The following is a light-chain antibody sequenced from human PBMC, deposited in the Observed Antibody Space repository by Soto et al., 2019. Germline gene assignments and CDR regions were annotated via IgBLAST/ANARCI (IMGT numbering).Light chain of an antibody. J-gene: IGKJ3*01. V-gene: IGKV3-20*01. Sequence: EIVLTQSPGTLSLSPGERATLSCRASQSVSSSYLAWYQQKPGQAPRLLIYGASNRATGIPDRFSGSGSGTDFTLTISRVEPEDFAVYYCQQGTFGPGTRVEIK. CDR3: QQGT. CDR1: QSVSSSY. CDR2: GAS.